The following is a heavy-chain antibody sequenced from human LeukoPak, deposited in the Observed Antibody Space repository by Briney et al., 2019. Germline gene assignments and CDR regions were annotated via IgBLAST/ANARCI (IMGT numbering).Heavy chain of an antibody. Sequence: SETLSLTCAVYGGSFSGYYWSWIRQPPGKGLEWIGEINHSGSTNYNPSLKSRVTISVDTSKNQFSLKLSSVTAADTAVYYCASYSSGWYYFDYWGQGTLVTVSS. J-gene: IGHJ4*02. CDR3: ASYSSGWYYFDY. CDR2: INHSGST. V-gene: IGHV4-34*01. D-gene: IGHD6-19*01. CDR1: GGSFSGYY.